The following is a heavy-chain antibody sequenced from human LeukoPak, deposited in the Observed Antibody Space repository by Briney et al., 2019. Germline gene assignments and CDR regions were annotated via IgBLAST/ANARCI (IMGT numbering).Heavy chain of an antibody. J-gene: IGHJ4*02. D-gene: IGHD2-2*02. CDR3: ARVRDLYRDY. Sequence: HAGGSLRLSCAASGFPFTNYWMIWVRQAPGKRPEWVGNINQDGSETNYVDSVKGRFSMSRDNAKTSLYLQMNSLRAEDTAVYYCARVRDLYRDYWGQGTLVTVSS. CDR1: GFPFTNYW. CDR2: INQDGSET. V-gene: IGHV3-7*01.